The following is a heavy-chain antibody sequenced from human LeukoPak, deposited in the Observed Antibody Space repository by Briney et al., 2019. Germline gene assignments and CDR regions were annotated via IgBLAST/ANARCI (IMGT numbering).Heavy chain of an antibody. D-gene: IGHD3-22*01. CDR2: TYYSGST. J-gene: IGHJ5*02. V-gene: IGHV4-59*08. Sequence: PSETLSLTCTVSGGSISSYYWSWIRQPPGKGLEWIGYTYYSGSTNYNPSLKSRVTISVDTSKNQFSLKLSSVTAADTAVYYCARWGYYYDSSGYWWFDPWGQGTLVTVSS. CDR3: ARWGYYYDSSGYWWFDP. CDR1: GGSISSYY.